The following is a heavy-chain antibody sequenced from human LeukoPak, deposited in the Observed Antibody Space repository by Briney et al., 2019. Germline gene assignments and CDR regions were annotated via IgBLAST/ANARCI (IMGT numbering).Heavy chain of an antibody. CDR3: ARGGGHSAYNYYYMDV. J-gene: IGHJ6*03. Sequence: SETLSLTCTVSGGSFSGYYWSWIRQPPGKGLEWIGEINHSGSTYYNPSLKTRVIISVDTSKNQFSLGLSSVIAADTAVYYCARGGGHSAYNYYYMDVWGKGTTVTVPS. CDR2: INHSGST. V-gene: IGHV4-34*01. CDR1: GGSFSGYY. D-gene: IGHD5-12*01.